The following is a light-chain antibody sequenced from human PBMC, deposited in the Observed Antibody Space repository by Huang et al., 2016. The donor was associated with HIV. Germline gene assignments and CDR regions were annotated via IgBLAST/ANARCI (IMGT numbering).Light chain of an antibody. CDR2: DVS. Sequence: EIVLTQSPVTLSLSPGDRATLSCRASQSICTYLAWYQQKSGQAPRLLIYDVSNRAAGVPARFSASWSDTDFTLTIDSLDPDDFAIYHCQQRSKWPLTFGGGTKVEMK. CDR3: QQRSKWPLT. J-gene: IGKJ4*01. CDR1: QSICTY. V-gene: IGKV3-11*01.